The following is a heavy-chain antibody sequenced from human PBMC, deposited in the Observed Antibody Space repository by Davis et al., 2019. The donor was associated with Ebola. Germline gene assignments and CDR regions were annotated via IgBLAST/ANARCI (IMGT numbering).Heavy chain of an antibody. CDR2: ISSSSSYT. J-gene: IGHJ4*02. CDR3: AGDGVAAASDY. CDR1: GFTFSDYY. D-gene: IGHD2-2*01. Sequence: GESLKISCAASGFTFSDYYMSWIRQAPGKGLEWVSYISSSSSYTNYADSVKGRFTISRDNAKNSLYLQMNSLRAEDTAVYYCAGDGVAAASDYWGQGTLVTVSS. V-gene: IGHV3-11*06.